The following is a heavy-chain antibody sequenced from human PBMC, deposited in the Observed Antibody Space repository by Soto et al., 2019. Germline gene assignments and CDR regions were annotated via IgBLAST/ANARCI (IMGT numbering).Heavy chain of an antibody. V-gene: IGHV3-43*01. Sequence: EVQLVESGGVVVQPGGSLRLSCAASGFTFDDYTMHWVRQAPGKSLEWVSLISWDGGKTYYADSVKGRFTISRDNSKNSLHLQMNSLRTEDSASYYCAKDRAAVTGAYYYYAMDVWGQGTTVTVSS. CDR1: GFTFDDYT. J-gene: IGHJ6*02. D-gene: IGHD6-19*01. CDR3: AKDRAAVTGAYYYYAMDV. CDR2: ISWDGGKT.